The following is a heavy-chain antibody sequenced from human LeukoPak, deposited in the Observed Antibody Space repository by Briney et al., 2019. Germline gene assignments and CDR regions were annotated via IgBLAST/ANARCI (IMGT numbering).Heavy chain of an antibody. D-gene: IGHD3-3*01. CDR1: GFTFSNAW. CDR3: AKGYRNYDFWSGSYFDF. CDR2: ISGSGGST. Sequence: PGGSLRLSCAASGFTFSNAWMSWVRQAPGKGLEWVSPISGSGGSTYYADSVKGRFTISRDNSKNTLYLQMNSLRAEDTAVYYCAKGYRNYDFWSGSYFDFWGQGTLVTVSS. J-gene: IGHJ4*02. V-gene: IGHV3-23*01.